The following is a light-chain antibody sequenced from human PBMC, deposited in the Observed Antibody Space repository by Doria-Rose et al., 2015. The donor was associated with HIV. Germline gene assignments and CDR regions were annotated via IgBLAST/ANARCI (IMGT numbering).Light chain of an antibody. CDR3: HQYGTSWT. CDR1: QSFSSTY. V-gene: IGKV3-20*01. J-gene: IGKJ1*01. Sequence: EIVLTRSPGTLSLSPGERATLSCRASQSFSSTYLAWYQQKPGQAPSLLIYDGSTRATGIPDRFSASGSGTDFTLTINRLEPEDFALYYCHQYGTSWTFGQGTKVEI. CDR2: DGS.